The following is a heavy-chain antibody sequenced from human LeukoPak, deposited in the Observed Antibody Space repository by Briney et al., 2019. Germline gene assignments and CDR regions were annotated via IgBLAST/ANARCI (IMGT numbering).Heavy chain of an antibody. CDR2: INSDGSST. Sequence: QPGGSLKLSCAASGFTFSSYWMHWVRQAPGKGLVWVSRINSDGSSTSYADSVKGRFTISRDSAKNTLYLQMNSLRAEDTAVYYCARFRGFGYSSSSGYWGQGTPVTVSS. CDR3: ARFRGFGYSSSSGY. J-gene: IGHJ4*02. V-gene: IGHV3-74*01. CDR1: GFTFSSYW. D-gene: IGHD6-6*01.